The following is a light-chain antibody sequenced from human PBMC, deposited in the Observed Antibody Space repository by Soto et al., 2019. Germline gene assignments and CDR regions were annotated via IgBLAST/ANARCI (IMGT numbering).Light chain of an antibody. CDR3: QQSYSTLTWT. J-gene: IGKJ1*01. V-gene: IGKV1-39*01. CDR1: QSISTY. CDR2: AAS. Sequence: DVQMTQSPSSLSASVGDRVTITCRASQSISTYLNWYQQKPGKATNLLIYAASSLQSGVPSRFSGSGSGTDFTLTISSLQPEDFATYYCQQSYSTLTWTFGQGTKVDIK.